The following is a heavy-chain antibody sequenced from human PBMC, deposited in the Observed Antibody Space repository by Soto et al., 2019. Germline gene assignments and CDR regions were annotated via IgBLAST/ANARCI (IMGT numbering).Heavy chain of an antibody. V-gene: IGHV3-9*01. CDR1: GFTFDDYA. CDR2: ISWNSGSI. D-gene: IGHD3-10*01. J-gene: IGHJ6*02. Sequence: GGSLRLSCAASGFTFDDYAMHWVRQAPGKGLEWVSGISWNSGSIGYADSVKGRFTISRDNAKNSLYLQMNSLRAEDTALYYCERELLQPDAMAVSGQGTSVT. CDR3: ERELLQPDAMAV.